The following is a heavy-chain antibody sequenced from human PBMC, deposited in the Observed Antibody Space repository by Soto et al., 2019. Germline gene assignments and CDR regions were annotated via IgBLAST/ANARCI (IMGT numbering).Heavy chain of an antibody. D-gene: IGHD6-19*01. J-gene: IGHJ4*02. CDR3: ARDSTGRYGFDY. Sequence: QITLKESGPTLVKPTQTLTLTCSFSGFSLSTSGVGVAWIRQPPGKALEWLALIYWDDDERYNPSLKSRLTTTRDTSKSPLVLTTPNMNPVDTATYYCARDSTGRYGFDYRGQGTLFTASS. CDR1: GFSLSTSGVG. CDR2: IYWDDDE. V-gene: IGHV2-5*02.